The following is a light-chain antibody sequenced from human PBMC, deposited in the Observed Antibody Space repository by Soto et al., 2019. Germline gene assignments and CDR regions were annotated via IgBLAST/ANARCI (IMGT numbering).Light chain of an antibody. V-gene: IGLV2-23*01. J-gene: IGLJ1*01. CDR3: CSYAGSSTYV. CDR1: SSDVGIYNL. Sequence: QSVLTQPASVSGSPGQSITVSCTGTSSDVGIYNLVSWYQQHPGKAPKLLIYEGAKRPSGVSNRFSGSKSGNTASLTISGLQAEDEADYYCCSYAGSSTYVFGIGTKLTVL. CDR2: EGA.